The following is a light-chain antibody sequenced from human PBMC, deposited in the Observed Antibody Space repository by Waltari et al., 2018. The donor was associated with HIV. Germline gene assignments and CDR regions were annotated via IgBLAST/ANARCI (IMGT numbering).Light chain of an antibody. CDR1: SPNHGRTY. V-gene: IGLV1-47*01. CDR2: RKK. CDR3: ATWNDSLSGYV. Sequence: QSLLTQPPSASGTPGQRVTIPCSGSSPNHGRTYVYWYQHLPATAPKLLIYRKKQRPSGVPDRFSGSKSGTSASLAISGLRSEDEADYYCATWNDSLSGYVFGTGTKVTV. J-gene: IGLJ1*01.